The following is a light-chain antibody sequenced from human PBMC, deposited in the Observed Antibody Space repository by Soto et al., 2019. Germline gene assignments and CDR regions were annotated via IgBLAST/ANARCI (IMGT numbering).Light chain of an antibody. Sequence: QSALTQPPSASGSPGQSVTISCTGTSSDVGAYNYVSWYQQHPGKATKLMIYEVSKRPSGVPDRFSGSKSGNTASLTVSGLQAEDEADYYCSSYAGSNNLGVFGTGTKVTVL. V-gene: IGLV2-8*01. J-gene: IGLJ1*01. CDR2: EVS. CDR1: SSDVGAYNY. CDR3: SSYAGSNNLGV.